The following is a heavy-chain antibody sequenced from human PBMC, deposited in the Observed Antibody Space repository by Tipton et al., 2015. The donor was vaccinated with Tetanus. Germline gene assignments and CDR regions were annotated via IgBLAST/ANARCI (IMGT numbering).Heavy chain of an antibody. CDR3: ATGQVRSGSLDALDI. Sequence: SLRLSCAASGFSFRGSVMHWVRQASGKGLEWVARIGSKADDYAPTYAASVQGRFTISRDDSQNSLYVQMNSLKIEDTAVYYCATGQVRSGSLDALDIRGQGTMVTVSS. CDR1: GFSFRGSV. V-gene: IGHV3-73*01. D-gene: IGHD1-26*01. J-gene: IGHJ3*02. CDR2: IGSKADDYAP.